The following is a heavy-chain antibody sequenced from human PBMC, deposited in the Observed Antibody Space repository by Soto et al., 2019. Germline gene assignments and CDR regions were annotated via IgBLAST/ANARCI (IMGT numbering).Heavy chain of an antibody. CDR1: GYTFTSYG. J-gene: IGHJ4*02. CDR2: ISAYNGNT. CDR3: AGEPEIFDF. V-gene: IGHV1-18*01. Sequence: QVQLVQSGAEVKKPGASVKVSCKASGYTFTSYGISWVRQAPGQGLEWMGWISAYNGNTNYAQKLQGRVPMTPDTSKSKGYMELRSPRTDENGVYLFAGEPEIFDFRGQGTLVTVSS.